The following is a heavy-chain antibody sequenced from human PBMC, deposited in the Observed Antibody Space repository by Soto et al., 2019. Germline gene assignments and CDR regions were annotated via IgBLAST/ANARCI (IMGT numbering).Heavy chain of an antibody. J-gene: IGHJ3*02. CDR2: IYPGDSDT. V-gene: IGHV5-51*01. CDR1: GYSFTSYW. Sequence: PGGSLKISGQGSGYSFTSYWIGWGRQMPGKGLEWMGSIYPGDSDTRYSPSFQGQVTISADKSISTAYLQWSSLKASDTAMYYCAILTSYIHSRGYYNRHDAFDIWGQGAMVTVSS. D-gene: IGHD3-22*01. CDR3: AILTSYIHSRGYYNRHDAFDI.